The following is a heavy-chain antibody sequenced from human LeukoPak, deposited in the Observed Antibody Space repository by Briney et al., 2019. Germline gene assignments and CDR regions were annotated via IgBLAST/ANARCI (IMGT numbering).Heavy chain of an antibody. V-gene: IGHV1-2*02. J-gene: IGHJ4*02. Sequence: ASVKVSCKASGYTFTGYYMHWVRQAPGQGLEWMGWINPNSGGTNYAQKFQGRVTMTRDTSISTAYMELSRLRSDDTAVYYCARSGDVYGSGSYFDYWGQGTLVTVSS. CDR2: INPNSGGT. D-gene: IGHD3-10*01. CDR3: ARSGDVYGSGSYFDY. CDR1: GYTFTGYY.